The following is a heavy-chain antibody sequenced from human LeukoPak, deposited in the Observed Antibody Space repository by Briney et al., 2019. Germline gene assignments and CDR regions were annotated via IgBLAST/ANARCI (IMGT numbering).Heavy chain of an antibody. D-gene: IGHD4-17*01. Sequence: PGGSLRLSCAASGFTFSTYWMSWVRRTPGKGLEWVANIKKDGSEKYYVDSVKGRFTISRDNAKNSLYLQMNSLRAEDTAVYYCARGSRSTVTTGNYYYYYYMDVWGKGTTVTVSS. CDR1: GFTFSTYW. J-gene: IGHJ6*03. CDR2: IKKDGSEK. V-gene: IGHV3-7*04. CDR3: ARGSRSTVTTGNYYYYYYMDV.